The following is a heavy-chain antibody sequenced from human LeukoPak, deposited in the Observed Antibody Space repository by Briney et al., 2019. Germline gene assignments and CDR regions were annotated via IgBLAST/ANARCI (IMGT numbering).Heavy chain of an antibody. Sequence: KPGGSLRLSCAASGFTFSSYTMKWVRQAPGKGLEWVSSITSGSSYIYYADSVKGRFTISRDNAKNSLYLQMSSLRAEDTAVYYCAREEGKTFCGGDCPSVYWGQGTLVTVSS. CDR2: ITSGSSYI. CDR3: AREEGKTFCGGDCPSVY. J-gene: IGHJ4*02. CDR1: GFTFSSYT. V-gene: IGHV3-21*01. D-gene: IGHD2-21*02.